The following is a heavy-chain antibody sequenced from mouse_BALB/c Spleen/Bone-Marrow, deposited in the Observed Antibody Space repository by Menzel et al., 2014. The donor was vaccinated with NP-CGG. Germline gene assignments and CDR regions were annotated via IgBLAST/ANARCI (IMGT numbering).Heavy chain of an antibody. V-gene: IGHV2-6*02. CDR3: ARNPYGNYAMDY. Sequence: QVQLQQSGPGLVAPSQSLSITCTVSGFSLTSYGVYWVRQPPGKGLEWLVVIWSDGNTTYNSAIKARLSISKDNSKSQVFLKMNSLQTDDTAMYYCARNPYGNYAMDYWGQGTSVTVSS. D-gene: IGHD2-10*02. CDR1: GFSLTSYG. CDR2: IWSDGNT. J-gene: IGHJ4*01.